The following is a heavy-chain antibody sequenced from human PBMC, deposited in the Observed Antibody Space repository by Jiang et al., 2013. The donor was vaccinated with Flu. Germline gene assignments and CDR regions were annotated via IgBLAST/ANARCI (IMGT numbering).Heavy chain of an antibody. CDR3: ARARYDYGDLDAFDI. CDR1: GGSISSDGYY. D-gene: IGHD4-17*01. CDR2: INYSGST. Sequence: GPGLVKPSQTLSLTCTVSGGSISSDGYYWNWIRQRPGKGLEWVGYINYSGSTYYNPSLKSRVTVSVDTSKNQFSLKLSSVTAADTAVYYCARARYDYGDLDAFDIWGQGTMVTVSS. J-gene: IGHJ3*02. V-gene: IGHV4-31*03.